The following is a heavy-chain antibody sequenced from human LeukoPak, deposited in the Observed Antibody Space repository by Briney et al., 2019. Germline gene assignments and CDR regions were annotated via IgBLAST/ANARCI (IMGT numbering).Heavy chain of an antibody. CDR1: GYSITSGYF. CDR3: ARLPGDFWSAYYADS. CDR2: IYHGGSS. V-gene: IGHV4-38-2*02. Sequence: SETLSLTCTVSGYSITSGYFWGWIRQPPGKGLALIGTIYHGGSSYSHPSLQSRVTISVDTSKNQFSLKLISMTAADTAVYYCARLPGDFWSAYYADSWGQGTLVTVSS. D-gene: IGHD3-3*01. J-gene: IGHJ4*02.